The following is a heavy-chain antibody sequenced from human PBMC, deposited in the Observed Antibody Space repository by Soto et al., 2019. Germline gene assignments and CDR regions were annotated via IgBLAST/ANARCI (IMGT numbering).Heavy chain of an antibody. CDR3: DRVKAKVYRHYYFDY. J-gene: IGHJ4*02. CDR1: GGDISSGDCY. D-gene: IGHD2-8*01. V-gene: IGHV4-30-4*08. CDR2: IFYPGLT. Sequence: SETLALACTVSGGDISSGDCYWVWILQPPGKGLEWIGSIFYPGLTYYSPSLKSRSSMSMETSKNLFSLRRRSLTAADTAVYFCDRVKAKVYRHYYFDYSGQGTPVTVSA.